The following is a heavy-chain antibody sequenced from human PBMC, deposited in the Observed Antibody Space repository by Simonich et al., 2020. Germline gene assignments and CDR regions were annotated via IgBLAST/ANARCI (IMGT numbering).Heavy chain of an antibody. V-gene: IGHV1-2*02. CDR2: INPSRWGT. D-gene: IGHD6-6*01. CDR1: GYTFTGYY. CDR3: AGDSLSIAARPKNYMDV. J-gene: IGHJ6*03. Sequence: QVQLVQSGAEVKKPGASVKVSCKASGYTFTGYYMKWVRQATGQGLEWSGWINPSRWGTNYAQKVQGKGTMTRNTAISTAYMELSRLRSDDTAVYYCAGDSLSIAARPKNYMDVWGKGTTVTVSS.